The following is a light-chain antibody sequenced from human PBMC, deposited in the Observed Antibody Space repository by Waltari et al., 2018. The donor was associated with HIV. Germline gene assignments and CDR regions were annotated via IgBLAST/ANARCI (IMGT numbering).Light chain of an antibody. J-gene: IGKJ4*01. CDR1: QSIIIN. V-gene: IGKV3-15*01. Sequence: EIVMTQSPATLSGSPGEGVTLSCRASQSIIINLAWYQQKPGQAPRLLMFGTSNRATGVPARFSGSGSGTEFSLTISSLQSEDFAVYYCQQYYSSPLTFGAGTKVEIK. CDR2: GTS. CDR3: QQYYSSPLT.